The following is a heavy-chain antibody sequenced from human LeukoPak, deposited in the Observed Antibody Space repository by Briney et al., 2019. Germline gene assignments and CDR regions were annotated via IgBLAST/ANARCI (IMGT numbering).Heavy chain of an antibody. D-gene: IGHD5-18*01. CDR1: GYTFTSYY. J-gene: IGHJ4*02. CDR2: INPSGGTT. CDR3: ARDPSVSGYSFGYFDY. V-gene: IGHV1-46*01. Sequence: GASVKVSCKASGYTFTSYYMHWVRQAPGQGLEWMGIINPSGGTTSYAQKFQGRVTMTRDTSTSTVYMELSSLRSEDTAVYYCARDPSVSGYSFGYFDYWGQGTRVTVSS.